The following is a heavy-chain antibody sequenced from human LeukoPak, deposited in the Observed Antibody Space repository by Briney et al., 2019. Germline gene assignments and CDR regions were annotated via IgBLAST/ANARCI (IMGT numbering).Heavy chain of an antibody. Sequence: GGSLRLSCAASGFTFSTYTMYWVRHPPGKRLEWVSIIGSSGGGIHYADSVKGRFTISRDNSKNALYLQMNSQRVEDTAVYYCAIDPNWGTHSWGQGVLVTVSS. V-gene: IGHV3-23*01. D-gene: IGHD7-27*01. CDR3: AIDPNWGTHS. CDR1: GFTFSTYT. J-gene: IGHJ4*02. CDR2: IGSSGGGI.